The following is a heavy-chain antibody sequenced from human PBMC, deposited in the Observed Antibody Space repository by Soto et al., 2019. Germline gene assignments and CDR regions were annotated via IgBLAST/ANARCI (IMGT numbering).Heavy chain of an antibody. V-gene: IGHV6-1*01. D-gene: IGHD6-13*01. CDR3: AGARSTWGSTWYFDY. CDR1: GDSVSSNSAA. Sequence: SQTLSLTCAISGDSVSSNSAAWNWIRQSPSRGLEWLGRTYYRSKWYNDYAVSVKSRITINPDTSKNQFSLQLNSVTPEDTAVYYCAGARSTWGSTWYFDYWAQGTLVTFS. CDR2: TYYRSKWYN. J-gene: IGHJ4*02.